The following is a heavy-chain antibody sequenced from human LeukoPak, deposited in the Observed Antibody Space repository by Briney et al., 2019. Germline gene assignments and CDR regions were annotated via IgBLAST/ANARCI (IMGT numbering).Heavy chain of an antibody. CDR2: INHSGST. CDR1: GGSFSGYY. V-gene: IGHV4-34*01. J-gene: IGHJ3*02. Sequence: PSETLSLTCAVYGGSFSGYYWSWIRQPPGKGLEWIGEINHSGSTNYNPSLRSRVTISVDTSRNQFSLKLSSVTAADTAVYYCARRDLRFLEWPPDAFDIWGQGTMVTVSS. CDR3: ARRDLRFLEWPPDAFDI. D-gene: IGHD3-3*01.